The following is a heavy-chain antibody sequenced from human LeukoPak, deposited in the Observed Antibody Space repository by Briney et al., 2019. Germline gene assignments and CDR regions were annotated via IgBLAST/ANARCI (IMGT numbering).Heavy chain of an antibody. CDR1: GFTFSSYS. CDR3: AREMDGGSGWYDAFDI. D-gene: IGHD6-19*01. J-gene: IGHJ3*02. CDR2: ISSSSSYI. Sequence: PGGSLRLSCAASGFTFSSYSMNWVRQAPGKGLEWVSSISSSSSYIYYADSVKGRFTISRDNAKNSLYLQMNSLRAEDTAVYYCAREMDGGSGWYDAFDIWGQGTMVTVSS. V-gene: IGHV3-21*01.